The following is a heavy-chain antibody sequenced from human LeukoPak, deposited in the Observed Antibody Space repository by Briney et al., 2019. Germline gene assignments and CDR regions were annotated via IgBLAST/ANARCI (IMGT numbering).Heavy chain of an antibody. V-gene: IGHV3-23*01. D-gene: IGHD3-22*01. J-gene: IGHJ5*01. Sequence: QPGTSLRLSCAASGFTLANFGMNWVRQAPGKGLEWVSGISGGGDRTHYADSVQGRFTVSRDKSRNTLFLEMNNLKAEDTALYYCTKVLSTGYYYDSWGQGTLVAVSS. CDR1: GFTLANFG. CDR3: TKVLSTGYYYDS. CDR2: ISGGGDRT.